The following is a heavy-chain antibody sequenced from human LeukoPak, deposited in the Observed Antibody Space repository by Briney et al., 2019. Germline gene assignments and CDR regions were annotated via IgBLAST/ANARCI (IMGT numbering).Heavy chain of an antibody. D-gene: IGHD4-11*01. V-gene: IGHV4-30-4*08. CDR3: AGTHDYSNPPDY. J-gene: IGHJ4*02. Sequence: PSQTLSLTCTVSGGSISSGDYYWSWIRQPPGKGLEWIGEINHSGSTNYNPSLKSRVTISVDTSKNQFSLKLSSVTAADTAVYYCAGTHDYSNPPDYWGQGTLVTVSS. CDR1: GGSISSGDYY. CDR2: INHSGST.